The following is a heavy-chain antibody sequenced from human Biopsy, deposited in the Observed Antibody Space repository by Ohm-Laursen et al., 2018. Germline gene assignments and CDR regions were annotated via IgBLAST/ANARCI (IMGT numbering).Heavy chain of an antibody. D-gene: IGHD6-19*01. V-gene: IGHV4-61*01. Sequence: SQTLSLTCTVSGDSLSSGPDNWSWLRQPPGQGLDYIGFIYSGGNTNYNPSLQNRVTMSVDTSKNQFSLKLSSVIAADTAVYYCARGRRTSGWPYFANWGQETLVIVSS. CDR1: GDSLSSGPDN. CDR2: IYSGGNT. CDR3: ARGRRTSGWPYFAN. J-gene: IGHJ4*02.